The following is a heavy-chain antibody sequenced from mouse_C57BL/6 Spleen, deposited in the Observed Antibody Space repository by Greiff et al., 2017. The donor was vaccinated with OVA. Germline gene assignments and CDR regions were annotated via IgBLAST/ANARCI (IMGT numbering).Heavy chain of an antibody. J-gene: IGHJ2*01. CDR3: AREGGYHYFDY. Sequence: EVKLVESEGGLVQPGSSMKLSCTASGFTFSDYYMAWVRQVPEKGLEWVANINSDGSSTYYLDSLKSRFSISRDNAKNILYLQMSSLKSEDTATYYCAREGGYHYFDYWGQGTTLTVSS. CDR2: INSDGSST. CDR1: GFTFSDYY. V-gene: IGHV5-16*01.